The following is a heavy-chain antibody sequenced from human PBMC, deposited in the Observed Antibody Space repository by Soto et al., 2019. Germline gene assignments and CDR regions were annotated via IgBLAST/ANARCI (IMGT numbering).Heavy chain of an antibody. D-gene: IGHD3-10*01. J-gene: IGHJ6*02. CDR1: GCRFSSFW. CDR3: ASASVEFGFGFFSHGLGV. V-gene: IGHV5-10-1*01. Sequence: PGESLKISCKGSGCRFSSFWITWVRQMPGKGLEWMGRIDPTDSYIDYSPSFQGHITISAEKSISTAYLQWNSLKASDTAMYYCASASVEFGFGFFSHGLGVWGQGTTVTVSS. CDR2: IDPTDSYI.